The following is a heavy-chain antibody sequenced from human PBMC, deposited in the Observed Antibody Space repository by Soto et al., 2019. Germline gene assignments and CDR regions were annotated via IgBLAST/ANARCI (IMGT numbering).Heavy chain of an antibody. CDR3: ARMENFVTHTPQDV. CDR1: GYIFVNYG. D-gene: IGHD3-16*02. J-gene: IGHJ6*02. CDR2: ISPYSGNT. V-gene: IGHV1-18*01. Sequence: QVQLVQSGDEVGKPGFSVKVSCKASGYIFVNYGIAWVRLAPGQGLQWMGWISPYSGNTHYASKVQGRLTMTPDTSTSTAYMELGSLTSDDTAVHYSARMENFVTHTPQDVWGQGTTVTVSS.